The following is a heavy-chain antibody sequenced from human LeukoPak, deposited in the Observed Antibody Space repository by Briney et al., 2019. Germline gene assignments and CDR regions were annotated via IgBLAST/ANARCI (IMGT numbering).Heavy chain of an antibody. D-gene: IGHD6-13*01. Sequence: GGSLRLSCAASGFTFSSYSMNWVRQAPGKGLEWVSSISSSSSYIYYADSVKGRFTTSRDNAKNSLYLQMNSLRAEDTAVYYCARGAAAGNDAFDIWGQGTMVTVSS. J-gene: IGHJ3*02. V-gene: IGHV3-21*01. CDR3: ARGAAAGNDAFDI. CDR2: ISSSSSYI. CDR1: GFTFSSYS.